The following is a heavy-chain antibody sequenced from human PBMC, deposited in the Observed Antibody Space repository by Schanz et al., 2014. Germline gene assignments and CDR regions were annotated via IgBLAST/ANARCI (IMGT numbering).Heavy chain of an antibody. Sequence: QVQLVQSGAEVRKPGASVKVSCKASGYTFTSYGINWVRQAPGQGLEWMGWINAGTGNTEYSQKFQGRVTITADKSTFTAYMDVSSLRSEDTAVYYCARAKRFGDMDVWGQGTTVTVSS. V-gene: IGHV1-18*01. CDR1: GYTFTSYG. CDR3: ARAKRFGDMDV. CDR2: INAGTGNT. D-gene: IGHD3-10*01. J-gene: IGHJ6*02.